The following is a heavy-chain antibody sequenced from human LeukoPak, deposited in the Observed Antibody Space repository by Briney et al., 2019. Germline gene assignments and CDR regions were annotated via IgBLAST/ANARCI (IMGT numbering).Heavy chain of an antibody. CDR2: INPNSGGT. CDR3: AGLYSSGWYYFDY. CDR1: GYTFTGYY. J-gene: IGHJ4*02. V-gene: IGHV1-2*06. D-gene: IGHD6-19*01. Sequence: ASVKVSCKASGYTFTGYYMHWVRQAPGQGLEWMGRINPNSGGTNYAQKFQGRVTITRDTSISTAYMELSRLRSDDTAVYYCAGLYSSGWYYFDYWGQGTLVTVSS.